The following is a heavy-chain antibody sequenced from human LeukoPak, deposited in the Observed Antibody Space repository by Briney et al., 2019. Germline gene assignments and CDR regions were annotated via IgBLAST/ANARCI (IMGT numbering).Heavy chain of an antibody. V-gene: IGHV3-23*01. CDR1: AFTFSSYA. Sequence: HPGGSLRLSCAASAFTFSSYAMSWVRQAPGKGLEWVPAISGSGGNTYYANSVKGRLTIPRYNSNNTLYLQMNSLRAEDTAVYYCAKDMWDIVVVVAADYWGQGTLVTVSS. CDR3: AKDMWDIVVVVAADY. D-gene: IGHD2-15*01. J-gene: IGHJ4*02. CDR2: ISGSGGNT.